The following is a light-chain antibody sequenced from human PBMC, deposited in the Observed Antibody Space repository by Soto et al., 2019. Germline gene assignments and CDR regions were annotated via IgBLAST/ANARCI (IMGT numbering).Light chain of an antibody. CDR2: DAS. J-gene: IGKJ4*01. V-gene: IGKV3-11*01. CDR1: QSVRNY. Sequence: EIVLTQSPATLSLSPGERATLSCGASQSVRNYLAWYQQKPGQAPRLLIYDASNRATDIPARFSGSGSGTDSTLTISSLDPEDFAVYYCHQRSKWPLTFGGGTKVDSK. CDR3: HQRSKWPLT.